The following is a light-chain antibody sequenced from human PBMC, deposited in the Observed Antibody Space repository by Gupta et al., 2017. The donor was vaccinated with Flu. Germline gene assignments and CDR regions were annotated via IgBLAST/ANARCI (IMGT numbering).Light chain of an antibody. CDR3: RQSYSTPRT. CDR2: CAT. Sequence: GDRVTITCRSSQSIGDYLHWYQQKPGEAPKVLIFCATTLQSGVPSRFSGSRSGTDYTLTISSLQPEDYATDFCRQSYSTPRTFGQGTKVEIK. V-gene: IGKV1-39*01. J-gene: IGKJ2*01. CDR1: QSIGDY.